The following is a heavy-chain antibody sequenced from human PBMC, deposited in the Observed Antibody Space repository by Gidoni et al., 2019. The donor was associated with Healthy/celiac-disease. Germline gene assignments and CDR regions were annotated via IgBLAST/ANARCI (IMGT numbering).Heavy chain of an antibody. V-gene: IGHV3-23*01. J-gene: IGHJ5*02. CDR3: AKDGAYDFWSGSGNWFDP. D-gene: IGHD3-3*01. CDR1: GFTFSSYA. CDR2: ISGSGGST. Sequence: EVQLLESGGGLVQPGGSLRLSCAASGFTFSSYAMSWVRQAPGKGLEWVSAISGSGGSTYYADSVKGRFTISRDNAKNTLYLQMNSLRAEDTAVYYCAKDGAYDFWSGSGNWFDPWGQGTLVTVSS.